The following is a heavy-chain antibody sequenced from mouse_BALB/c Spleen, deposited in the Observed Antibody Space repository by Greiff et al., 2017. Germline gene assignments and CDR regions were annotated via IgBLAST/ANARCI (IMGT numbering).Heavy chain of an antibody. CDR2: IWSGGST. CDR3: ARNYYGSYWYFDV. J-gene: IGHJ1*01. Sequence: VKLVESGPGLVQPSQSLSITCTVSGFSLTSYGVHWVRQSPGKGLEWLGVIWSGGSTDYNAAFIPRLSISKDNSKSQVFFKMNSLQANDTAIYYCARNYYGSYWYFDVWGAGTTVTVSS. V-gene: IGHV2-2*02. D-gene: IGHD1-1*01. CDR1: GFSLTSYG.